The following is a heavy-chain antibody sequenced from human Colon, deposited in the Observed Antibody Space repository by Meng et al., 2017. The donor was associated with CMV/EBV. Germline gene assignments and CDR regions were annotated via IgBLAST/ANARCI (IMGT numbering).Heavy chain of an antibody. V-gene: IGHV3-66*01. J-gene: IGHJ5*02. D-gene: IGHD2-2*01. CDR3: ARGIGSTEDL. CDR1: GFIVSGHQ. CDR2: INVVGSV. Sequence: GGSLRLSCAASGFIVSGHQVNWVRQAPGKGLGWVAFINVVGSVKHAESVKGRFAVVRDYSKNTVYLQMNSLRAEDTAVYYCARGIGSTEDLWGQGTLVTVSS.